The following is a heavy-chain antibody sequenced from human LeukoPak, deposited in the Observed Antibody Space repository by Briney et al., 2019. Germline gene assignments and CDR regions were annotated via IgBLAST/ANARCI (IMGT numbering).Heavy chain of an antibody. Sequence: GGSLRLSCAASGFTFSSYGMSWVRQAPGKGLEWVSAISGSGGSTYYADSVKGRFTISSDNSKNTLYLQMNSLRAEDTAVYYCASRDYYDSSGYNDAFDIWGQGTMVTVSS. V-gene: IGHV3-23*01. CDR2: ISGSGGST. D-gene: IGHD3-22*01. CDR3: ASRDYYDSSGYNDAFDI. J-gene: IGHJ3*02. CDR1: GFTFSSYG.